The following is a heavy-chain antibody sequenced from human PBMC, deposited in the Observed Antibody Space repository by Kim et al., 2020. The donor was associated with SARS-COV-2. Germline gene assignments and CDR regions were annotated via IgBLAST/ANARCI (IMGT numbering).Heavy chain of an antibody. V-gene: IGHV5-51*01. D-gene: IGHD4-4*01. CDR1: GYSFTSYW. J-gene: IGHJ6*02. CDR2: IYPGDSDT. Sequence: GESLKISCKGSGYSFTSYWIGWVRQMPGKGLEWMGIIYPGDSDTRYSPSFQGQVTISADKSISTAYLQWSSLKASDTAMYYCARHPDYSNYVDYGMDVWGQGTTVTVSS. CDR3: ARHPDYSNYVDYGMDV.